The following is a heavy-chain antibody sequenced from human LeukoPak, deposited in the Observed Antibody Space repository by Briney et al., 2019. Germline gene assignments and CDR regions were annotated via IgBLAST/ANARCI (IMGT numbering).Heavy chain of an antibody. CDR3: VIWGDYDVLTGYYVPDY. CDR2: ITGSGTST. CDR1: GFTFSNYA. V-gene: IGHV3-23*01. D-gene: IGHD3-9*01. Sequence: GGSLRLSCVASGFTFSNYAMSWVRQAPGKGLEWVSAITGSGTSTYYADSLKGRFTISRDNSKNTVFLQMNSLKHEDTAIYYCVIWGDYDVLTGYYVPDYWGQGTLVTVSS. J-gene: IGHJ4*02.